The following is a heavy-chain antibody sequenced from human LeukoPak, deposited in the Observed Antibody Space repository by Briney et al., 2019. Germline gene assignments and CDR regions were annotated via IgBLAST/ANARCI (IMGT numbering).Heavy chain of an antibody. Sequence: GGSLRLSCAASGFTFSGYSMNWVRQAPGKGLEWVAGVFWNGVDKGYADSVKGRFTIFRDNAKNSMYLQMNSLRIEDTALYYCSKDISAGGLDVWGPGTPVTVSS. J-gene: IGHJ6*02. CDR3: SKDISAGGLDV. CDR1: GFTFSGYS. V-gene: IGHV3-9*01. CDR2: VFWNGVDK. D-gene: IGHD3-16*02.